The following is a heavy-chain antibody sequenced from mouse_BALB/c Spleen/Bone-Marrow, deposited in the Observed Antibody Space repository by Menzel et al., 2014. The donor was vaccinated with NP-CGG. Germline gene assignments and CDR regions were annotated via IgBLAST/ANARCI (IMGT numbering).Heavy chain of an antibody. CDR2: IEPSDSYT. CDR1: GYTFTNYW. Sequence: QVLVKQSGAEVVKPGASVKVSCKASGYTFTNYWMQWVKQRPGQGLEWIGEIEPSDSYTNYNQDFKGKATLTIDKSSSTAYMQLSSLTSEDSAVYYCARGRTTVVSDYWGQGTSLTVSS. CDR3: ARGRTTVVSDY. V-gene: IGHV1-69*02. J-gene: IGHJ2*02. D-gene: IGHD1-1*01.